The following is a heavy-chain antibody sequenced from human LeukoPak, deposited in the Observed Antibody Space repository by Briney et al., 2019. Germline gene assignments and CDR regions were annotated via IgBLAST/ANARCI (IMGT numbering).Heavy chain of an antibody. J-gene: IGHJ4*02. Sequence: SETLSLTCTVSGGSMSSYYWSWIRQPPGKGLEWVGYIYYNGKTNYSPSLNSRVTISVDTSRNQFSLKLNSVTAADTAVYYCARGGWSVDYWGQGTLVTVSS. CDR1: GGSMSSYY. V-gene: IGHV4-59*08. CDR2: IYYNGKT. CDR3: ARGGWSVDY. D-gene: IGHD6-19*01.